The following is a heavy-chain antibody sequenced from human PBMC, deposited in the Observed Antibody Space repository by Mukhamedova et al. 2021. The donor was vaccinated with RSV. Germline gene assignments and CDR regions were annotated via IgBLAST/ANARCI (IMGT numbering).Heavy chain of an antibody. Sequence: IYYADSVKGRFTISRDNAKNSLYLQMNSLRAGDTAVYYCARESLVSTTNYYYYGMDVWGQGTTVTVSS. D-gene: IGHD5/OR15-5a*01. V-gene: IGHV3-21*01. CDR3: ARESLVSTTNYYYYGMDV. J-gene: IGHJ6*02. CDR2: I.